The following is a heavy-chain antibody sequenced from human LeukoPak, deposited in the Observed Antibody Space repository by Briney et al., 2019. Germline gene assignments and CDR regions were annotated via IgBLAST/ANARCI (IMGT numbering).Heavy chain of an antibody. CDR3: ARDASYDYFDY. CDR2: ISYDGSNK. CDR1: GFTFSSYA. J-gene: IGHJ4*02. Sequence: GGSLRLSCAASGFTFSSYAMHWVRQAPGKGLEWVAVISYDGSNKYYADSVKGRFTISRDDSKNTLYLQMNSLRAEDTAVYYCARDASYDYFDYWGQGTLVTVSS. V-gene: IGHV3-30*14. D-gene: IGHD3-16*01.